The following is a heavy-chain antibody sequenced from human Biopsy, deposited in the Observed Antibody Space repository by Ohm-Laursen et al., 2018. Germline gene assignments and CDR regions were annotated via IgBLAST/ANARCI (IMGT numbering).Heavy chain of an antibody. Sequence: GTLSLTCTVSGGSISSSTPYYWAWLRQPPGKGLEWIGSVYNTDTTFYNPSLKSRATISVNTSTNQLSLKVSSVTAADSALYFCARHPTGFWFDPWGHGTLVTVSS. CDR2: VYNTDTT. CDR3: ARHPTGFWFDP. V-gene: IGHV4-39*01. CDR1: GGSISSSTPYY. J-gene: IGHJ5*02.